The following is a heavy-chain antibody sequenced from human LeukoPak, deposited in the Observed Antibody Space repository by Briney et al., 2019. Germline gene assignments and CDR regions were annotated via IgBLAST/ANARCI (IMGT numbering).Heavy chain of an antibody. Sequence: GASVKASCKASGYTFTSYYMHWVRQAPGQGLEWMGVINPSGGSTSYAQKFQGRVTMTKDTSTTTAYMELSSLRSEDTAVYYCARDVGGGYAEDYWGQGTLVTVSS. V-gene: IGHV1-46*01. D-gene: IGHD5-12*01. CDR1: GYTFTSYY. J-gene: IGHJ4*02. CDR2: INPSGGST. CDR3: ARDVGGGYAEDY.